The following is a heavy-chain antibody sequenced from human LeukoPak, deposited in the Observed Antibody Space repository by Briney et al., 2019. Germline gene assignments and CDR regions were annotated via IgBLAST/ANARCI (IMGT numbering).Heavy chain of an antibody. J-gene: IGHJ4*02. CDR1: RFTFSSYA. Sequence: GGSLRLSCAASRFTFSSYAMSWVRQAPGKGLEWVSVISGSGGKTYYADSVKGRFTISIDNSKNTLYLQMNSLRAEDTAVYYCARRAGAYSHPYDYWGQGTLVTVSS. V-gene: IGHV3-23*01. D-gene: IGHD4/OR15-4a*01. CDR3: ARRAGAYSHPYDY. CDR2: ISGSGGKT.